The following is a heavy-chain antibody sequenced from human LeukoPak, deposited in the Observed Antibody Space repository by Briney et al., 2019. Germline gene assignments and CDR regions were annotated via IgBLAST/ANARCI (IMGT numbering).Heavy chain of an antibody. D-gene: IGHD1/OR15-1a*01. CDR3: ARASQEGTSDFEFFDY. V-gene: IGHV3-48*04. CDR1: GFTFSSYS. Sequence: GGSLRLSCAASGFTFSSYSMNWVRQAPGKGLEWVSYISSSSSTIYYADSVKGRFTISRDNAKNSLYLQMNSLRAEDTAVYYCARASQEGTSDFEFFDYWGQGTLVTVSS. CDR2: ISSSSSTI. J-gene: IGHJ4*02.